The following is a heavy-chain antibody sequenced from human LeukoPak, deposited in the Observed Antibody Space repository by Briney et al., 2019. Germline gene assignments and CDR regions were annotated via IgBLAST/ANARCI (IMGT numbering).Heavy chain of an antibody. D-gene: IGHD3-9*01. CDR2: ISWNVGST. CDR3: SKGVFDILTGHYAFDY. Sequence: PGRSLRLSCAASGFTFADYSIRWVRPAPGEGLEWVSGISWNVGSTGYADSVKGRFTISRDNAKNSLYLQINSLRAEETGLYYRSKGVFDILTGHYAFDYWGQGTLVTVSS. J-gene: IGHJ4*02. V-gene: IGHV3-9*01. CDR1: GFTFADYS.